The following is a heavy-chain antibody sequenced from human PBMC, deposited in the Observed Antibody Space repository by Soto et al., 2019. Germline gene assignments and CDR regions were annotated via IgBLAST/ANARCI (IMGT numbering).Heavy chain of an antibody. J-gene: IGHJ5*01. V-gene: IGHV3-23*01. CDR3: ARVGRSDSWDMWFDS. CDR1: GFTFSSYA. CDR2: IAVNADTI. D-gene: IGHD2-21*02. Sequence: DVHLLESGGGLVQPGGSLRLSCAVSGFTFSSYAMTWLRQTPGKGLEWVSSIAVNADTIHYADSVKGRFTISRDNSKSTLFLQMNSLRAEDTAVYHCARVGRSDSWDMWFDSLGQGTRVTVSS.